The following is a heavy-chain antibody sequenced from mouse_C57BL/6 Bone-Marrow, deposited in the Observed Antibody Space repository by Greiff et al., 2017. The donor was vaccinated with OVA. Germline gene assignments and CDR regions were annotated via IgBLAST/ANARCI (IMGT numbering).Heavy chain of an antibody. Sequence: VKLVESGPGLVQPSQSLSITCTVSGFSLTSYGVHWVRQSPGKGLEWLGVIWSGGSTDYNAAFISRLSISKDNSKSQVFFKMNSLQADDTAIYYCARYYGSSYVGAMDYWGQGTSVTVSS. CDR3: ARYYGSSYVGAMDY. CDR2: IWSGGST. D-gene: IGHD1-1*01. V-gene: IGHV2-2*01. CDR1: GFSLTSYG. J-gene: IGHJ4*01.